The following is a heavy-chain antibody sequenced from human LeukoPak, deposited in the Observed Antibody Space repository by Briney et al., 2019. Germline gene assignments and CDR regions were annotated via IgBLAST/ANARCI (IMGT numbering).Heavy chain of an antibody. CDR2: ISSSSSSI. Sequence: GGSLRLSCAASVFTFRSYTMNWVRQAPGKGLEWVSSISSSSSSIYYADSVKGRFTISRDNAKKSLYLQMNSLRAEDTAMNYCARGFCTSTSCYGSYWGQGTLVTVSS. V-gene: IGHV3-21*01. CDR1: VFTFRSYT. J-gene: IGHJ4*02. D-gene: IGHD2-2*01. CDR3: ARGFCTSTSCYGSY.